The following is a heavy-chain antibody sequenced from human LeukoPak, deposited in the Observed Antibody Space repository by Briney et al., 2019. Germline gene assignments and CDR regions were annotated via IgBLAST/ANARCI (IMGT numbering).Heavy chain of an antibody. J-gene: IGHJ4*02. CDR1: GGSISSSSYY. Sequence: ETLSLTCTVSGGSISSSSYYWGWTRQPPGKGLEWIGSIYYSGSTYYNPSLKSRVTISVDTSKNQFSLKLSSVTAADTAVYYCARANMVRGVIFDDYWGQGTLVTVSS. CDR2: IYYSGST. CDR3: ARANMVRGVIFDDY. D-gene: IGHD3-10*01. V-gene: IGHV4-39*07.